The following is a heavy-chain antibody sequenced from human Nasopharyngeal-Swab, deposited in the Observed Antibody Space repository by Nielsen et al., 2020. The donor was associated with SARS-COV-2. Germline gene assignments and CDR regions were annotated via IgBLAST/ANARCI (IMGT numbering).Heavy chain of an antibody. CDR2: INPSGGST. J-gene: IGHJ4*02. V-gene: IGHV1-46*01. CDR3: AREMGYYGSGSYRPFDY. Sequence: ASVKVSCKASGYTFTSYYIHWVRQAPGQGLEWMGIINPSGGSTSYAQKFQGLVTMTRDTSTSTVYMELSSLRSEDTAVYYCAREMGYYGSGSYRPFDYWGQGTLVTVSS. CDR1: GYTFTSYY. D-gene: IGHD3-10*01.